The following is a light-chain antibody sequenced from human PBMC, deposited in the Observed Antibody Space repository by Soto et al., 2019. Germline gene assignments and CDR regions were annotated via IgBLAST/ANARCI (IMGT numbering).Light chain of an antibody. Sequence: QSVLTQPASVSGSPGQSITISCTGTSSDVGGYNYVSWYQQHPGKAPKLLIYDVSNRPSGASNRFSGSKSGNTASLTISGLPAEGQACYYCSSYTGSTTLHYVFGTGTKVTVL. CDR3: SSYTGSTTLHYV. CDR1: SSDVGGYNY. V-gene: IGLV2-14*01. CDR2: DVS. J-gene: IGLJ1*01.